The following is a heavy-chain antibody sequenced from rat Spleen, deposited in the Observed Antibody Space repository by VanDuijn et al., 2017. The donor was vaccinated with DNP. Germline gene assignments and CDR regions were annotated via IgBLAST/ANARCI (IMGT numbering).Heavy chain of an antibody. Sequence: EVQLVESGGGLVQPGRSLKLSCAASGFSFSDYYMAWVRQVPGKGLEWVTSITGSGGNTYYPDSVKGRFTISRDNAKNTLYLQMNRLRSEDTATYYCARRGQLPYWYFDFWGPGTMVTVSS. V-gene: IGHV5-25*01. CDR1: GFSFSDYY. D-gene: IGHD1-10*01. CDR2: ITGSGGNT. CDR3: ARRGQLPYWYFDF. J-gene: IGHJ1*01.